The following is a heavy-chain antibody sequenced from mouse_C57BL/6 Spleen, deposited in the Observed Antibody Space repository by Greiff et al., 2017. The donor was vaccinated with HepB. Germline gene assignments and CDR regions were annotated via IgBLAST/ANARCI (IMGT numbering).Heavy chain of an antibody. V-gene: IGHV5-6*01. CDR3: ARHPLRDCAMRC. CDR1: GFTFSSYG. J-gene: IGHJ4*01. CDR2: ISSGGSYT. Sequence: EVQVVESGGDLVKPGGSLKLSCAASGFTFSSYGMSWVRQTPDKRLEWVATISSGGSYTYYPDSVKGRFTISRDNAKHTLYLQMSSLKSEDTAMYYCARHPLRDCAMRCWGQVPSVTVSS.